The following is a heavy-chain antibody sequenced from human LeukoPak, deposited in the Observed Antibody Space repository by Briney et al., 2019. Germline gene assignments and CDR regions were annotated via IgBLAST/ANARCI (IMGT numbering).Heavy chain of an antibody. J-gene: IGHJ4*02. CDR1: GYSIRGGYS. Sequence: SETLSLTCTVSGYSIRGGYSWGWTRQPPGKGLEWIGCIYHSGITYYTPSLKSRVTTSVDTSKNQFSLKQSSVTAADTAVYYCARAGRDYVLLVASDFWGQGTLVSVSS. CDR2: IYHSGIT. D-gene: IGHD2/OR15-2a*01. V-gene: IGHV4-38-2*02. CDR3: ARAGRDYVLLVASDF.